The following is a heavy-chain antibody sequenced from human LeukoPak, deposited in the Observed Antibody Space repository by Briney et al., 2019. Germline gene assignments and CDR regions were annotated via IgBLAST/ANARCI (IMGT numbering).Heavy chain of an antibody. D-gene: IGHD2-2*02. CDR3: ARRPDCSSTSCYSFWFDP. J-gene: IGHJ5*02. V-gene: IGHV4-30-4*08. CDR1: GGSISSGDYY. CDR2: IYDSGST. Sequence: SETLSLTCTVSGGSISSGDYYWSWIRQPPGKGLEWIGYIYDSGSTYYNPSLKSRVTISVDTSKNQFSLKLSSVTAADTAVYYCARRPDCSSTSCYSFWFDPWGQGTLVTVFS.